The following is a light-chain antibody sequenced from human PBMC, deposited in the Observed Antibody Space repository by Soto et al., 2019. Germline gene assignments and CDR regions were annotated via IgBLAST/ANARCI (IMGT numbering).Light chain of an antibody. CDR3: QQTDRTPQT. V-gene: IGKV1-39*01. J-gene: IGKJ1*01. Sequence: DIQMTQSPSSLSASVGDRVTIACRASQSTLNDVSWYQQKPGTAPKLLIRAASTLQSGVPSMFSGSGSGTDFTLTISSLQIEDFATYFCQQTDRTPQTFGQGTNVEI. CDR2: AAS. CDR1: QSTLND.